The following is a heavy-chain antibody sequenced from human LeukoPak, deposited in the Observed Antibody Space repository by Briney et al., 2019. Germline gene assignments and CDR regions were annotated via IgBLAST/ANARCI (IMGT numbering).Heavy chain of an antibody. CDR2: SSGSTI. J-gene: IGHJ6*04. Sequence: GRSLTLSCAPSALSLIRYETRSVCQAPRGGLEWVSSSGSTIYYADSVKGRFTISRDNAKNSLYLQMNSLRAEDTAVYYCAELGITMIGGVWGKGTTVTISS. CDR1: ALSLIRYE. CDR3: AELGITMIGGV. D-gene: IGHD3-10*02. V-gene: IGHV3-48*03.